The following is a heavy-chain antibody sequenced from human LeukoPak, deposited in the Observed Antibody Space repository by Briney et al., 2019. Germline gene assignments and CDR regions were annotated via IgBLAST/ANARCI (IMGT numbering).Heavy chain of an antibody. CDR1: GFTFSSYV. Sequence: PGGSLRLSCAASGFTFSSYVMHWVRQAPGKGLEWVAIISYDGSNEYYADSVKGRFTISRDNSKNTVSLQMNSLIGEDTAVYYCARGYYYYMDVWGKGTTVTISS. J-gene: IGHJ6*03. CDR2: ISYDGSNE. CDR3: ARGYYYYMDV. V-gene: IGHV3-30*04.